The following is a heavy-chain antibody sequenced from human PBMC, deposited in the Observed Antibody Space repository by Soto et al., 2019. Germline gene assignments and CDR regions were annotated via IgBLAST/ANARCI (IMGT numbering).Heavy chain of an antibody. Sequence: SETLSLTCTVSGGSISSYYWSWIRQPPGKGLEWIGYIYYSGSTNYNPSLKSRVTISVDTSKNQFSLKLSSVTAADTAVYYCARGFEGSGWYYLAFDIWGQGTMVTVSS. V-gene: IGHV4-59*01. CDR1: GGSISSYY. D-gene: IGHD6-19*01. CDR3: ARGFEGSGWYYLAFDI. CDR2: IYYSGST. J-gene: IGHJ3*02.